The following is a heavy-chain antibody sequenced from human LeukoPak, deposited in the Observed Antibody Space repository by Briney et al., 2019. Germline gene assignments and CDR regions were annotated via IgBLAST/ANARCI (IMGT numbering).Heavy chain of an antibody. D-gene: IGHD3-3*01. CDR3: ARDRVVRFLEWLF. V-gene: IGHV1-18*01. CDR1: GYPFTNYC. CDR2: ISAYSGDT. J-gene: IGHJ4*02. Sequence: ASVKVSCKASGYPFTNYCITWVRQAPGQGLEWMGWISAYSGDTNYAQKFQGRVTMITDTSTSTAYMELRSLSSDDTAVYYCARDRVVRFLEWLFWGQGTLVTVSS.